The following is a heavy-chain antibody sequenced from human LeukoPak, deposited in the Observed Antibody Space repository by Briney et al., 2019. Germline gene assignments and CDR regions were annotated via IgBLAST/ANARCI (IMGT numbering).Heavy chain of an antibody. D-gene: IGHD3-10*01. CDR1: GYTFTSYA. J-gene: IGHJ4*02. Sequence: ASVKVSCKASGYTFTSYAMNWVREAPGQGLEWMEWINTNTGNPTYAQGFTGRFVFSVDTSVSTAYLQISSLKAEDTAVYYCARLLGNYYASGSYYKNYYFDYWGQGTLVTVSS. CDR2: INTNTGNP. CDR3: ARLLGNYYASGSYYKNYYFDY. V-gene: IGHV7-4-1*02.